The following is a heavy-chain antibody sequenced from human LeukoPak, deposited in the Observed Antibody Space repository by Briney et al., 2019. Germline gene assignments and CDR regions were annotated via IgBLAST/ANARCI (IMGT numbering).Heavy chain of an antibody. V-gene: IGHV4-61*02. J-gene: IGHJ2*01. D-gene: IGHD3-10*01. CDR2: IYTSGST. CDR1: GGSISSGSYY. Sequence: SQTLSLTCTVSGGSISSGSYYWSWIRQPAGKGLEWIGRIYTSGSTNYNPSLKSRVTISVDTSKNQFSLKLSSVTAADTAVYYCARHRISRLLWFGESRDYWYFDLWGRGTLVTVSS. CDR3: ARHRISRLLWFGESRDYWYFDL.